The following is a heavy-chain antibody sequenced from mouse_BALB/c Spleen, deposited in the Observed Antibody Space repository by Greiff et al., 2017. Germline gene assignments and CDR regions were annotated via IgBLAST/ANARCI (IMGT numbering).Heavy chain of an antibody. J-gene: IGHJ1*01. CDR3: ARDGTWYFDV. CDR2: INSNGGST. CDR1: GFTFSSYG. V-gene: IGHV5-6-3*01. Sequence: EVQLVESGGGLVQPGGSLKLSCAASGFTFSSYGMSWVRQTPDKRLELVATINSNGGSTYYPDSVKGRFTISRDNAKNTLYLQMSSLKSEDTAMYYCARDGTWYFDVWGAGTTVTVSS. D-gene: IGHD1-1*02.